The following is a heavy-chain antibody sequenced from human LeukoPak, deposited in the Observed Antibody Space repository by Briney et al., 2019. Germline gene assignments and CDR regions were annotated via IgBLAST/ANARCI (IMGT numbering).Heavy chain of an antibody. Sequence: GGSLRLSCAASGFTLSSYEMNWVRQAPGKGLEWVSYISSSGSTIYYADSVKGRFTISRDNAKNSLYLQMNSLRVEDTAVYYCARSAGTWFDAWGQGTLVTASS. D-gene: IGHD1-1*01. V-gene: IGHV3-48*03. CDR1: GFTLSSYE. CDR3: ARSAGTWFDA. CDR2: ISSSGSTI. J-gene: IGHJ5*02.